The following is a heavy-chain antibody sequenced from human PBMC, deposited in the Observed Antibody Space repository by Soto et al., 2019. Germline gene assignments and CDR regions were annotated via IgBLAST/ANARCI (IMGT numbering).Heavy chain of an antibody. CDR3: TRYDSSGYYWPYYYYGMDL. V-gene: IGHV3-21*01. D-gene: IGHD3-22*01. CDR2: ISSSGSYI. Sequence: GGSXXXSXAASGFXFSTXSMXXXRXAPGKXLEWVSSISSSGSYIYYADSVKGRFTISRDNAKNSLYLQMNSLRAEDTAVYYCTRYDSSGYYWPYYYYGMDLWGQGTTVTV. CDR1: GFXFSTXS. J-gene: IGHJ6*02.